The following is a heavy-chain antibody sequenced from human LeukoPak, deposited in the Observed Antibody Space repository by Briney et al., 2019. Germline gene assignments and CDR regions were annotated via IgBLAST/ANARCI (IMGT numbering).Heavy chain of an antibody. CDR2: ISWNSGSI. Sequence: GGSLRLSCAASGFTFDDYAMHWVRQAPGKGLEWVSGISWNSGSIGYADSVKGRFTISRDNAKNSLYLQMNNLRAEDTAVYYCARSSSWYPYYFDYWGQGTLVTVSS. J-gene: IGHJ4*02. D-gene: IGHD6-13*01. V-gene: IGHV3-9*01. CDR3: ARSSSWYPYYFDY. CDR1: GFTFDDYA.